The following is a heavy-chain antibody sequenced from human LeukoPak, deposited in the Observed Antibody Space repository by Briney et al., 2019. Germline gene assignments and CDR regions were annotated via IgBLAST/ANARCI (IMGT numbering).Heavy chain of an antibody. CDR1: GYTFTGYC. J-gene: IGHJ4*02. CDR3: ARDMDTGPDLFDY. V-gene: IGHV1-2*02. Sequence: ASVKVSCKASGYTFTGYCMHWVRQAPGQGLEWMGWINPNSGDTDYAQKFQGRVTMTRDTSISTAYMELSSLRSDDTAIYYCARDMDTGPDLFDYWGQGTLVTVSS. CDR2: INPNSGDT. D-gene: IGHD5-18*01.